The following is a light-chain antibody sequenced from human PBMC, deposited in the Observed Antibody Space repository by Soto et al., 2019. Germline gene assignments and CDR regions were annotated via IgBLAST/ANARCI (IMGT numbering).Light chain of an antibody. J-gene: IGLJ1*01. CDR3: CAYAGSSTFVV. CDR1: SSDVGSYNL. CDR2: EVS. Sequence: QSVLAQPASVSGSPGQSITISCTGTSSDVGSYNLVSWYQQHPGKAPKLMIYEVSKRPSGVSNRFSGSKSGNTASLTISGLQAEDEADYYGCAYAGSSTFVVFGTGTKVTGL. V-gene: IGLV2-23*02.